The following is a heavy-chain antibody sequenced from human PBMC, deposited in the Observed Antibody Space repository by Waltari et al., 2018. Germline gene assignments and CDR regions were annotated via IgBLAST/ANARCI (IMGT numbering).Heavy chain of an antibody. D-gene: IGHD2-15*01. CDR2: ITGSGVDT. J-gene: IGHJ4*02. V-gene: IGHV3-23*01. Sequence: EVQLLESGGGLVQPGGALRLSCAASGFTFNNYAMNWVRQAPGKEMDWVTSITGSGVDTYHAESVRGRFTISRDNSNNKILLKMNSLRAEDTAVYYCVNAPRPNCSGVRCYHLDYWGQGTLLTVSS. CDR1: GFTFNNYA. CDR3: VNAPRPNCSGVRCYHLDY.